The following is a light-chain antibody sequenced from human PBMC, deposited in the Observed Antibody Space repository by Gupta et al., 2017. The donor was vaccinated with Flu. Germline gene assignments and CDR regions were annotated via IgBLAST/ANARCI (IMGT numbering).Light chain of an antibody. J-gene: IGKJ1*01. CDR1: QSVSNNS. Sequence: EIVLTQSPGTLSLSPGERATLSCRASQSVSNNSLAWYQQKPGQAPSLIIYGASSRATGITDRFSGSGEGKDFTRTSSRQEHEDCEEYYGQQDSSYRTFGQGTXVEIK. CDR2: GAS. V-gene: IGKV3-20*01. CDR3: QQDSSYRT.